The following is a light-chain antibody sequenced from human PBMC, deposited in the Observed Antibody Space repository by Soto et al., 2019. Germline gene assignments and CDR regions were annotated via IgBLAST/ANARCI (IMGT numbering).Light chain of an antibody. CDR2: SNN. CDR3: AAWDDSLNGHVI. CDR1: NSNIGKNT. Sequence: QSVLTHPPSASGTPGQRLSISCSGSNSNIGKNTVNWYQQLPRTAPKLLIYSNNQRPSGVPDRFSGSKSGTSASLAISGLQSEDEADYYCAAWDDSLNGHVIFGGGTKVTVL. V-gene: IGLV1-44*01. J-gene: IGLJ2*01.